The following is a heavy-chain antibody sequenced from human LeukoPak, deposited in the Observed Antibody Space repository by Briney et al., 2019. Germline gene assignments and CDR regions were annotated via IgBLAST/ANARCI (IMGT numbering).Heavy chain of an antibody. J-gene: IGHJ4*02. Sequence: ASVKVSCKASGYTFTGYYMHWVRQAPGQGLEWMGWFNPNSGGTNYAQKFQGWVTMTRDTSISTAYMELSRLRSDDTAVYYCARGDDILTGFDYWGQGTLVTVSS. CDR2: FNPNSGGT. V-gene: IGHV1-2*04. CDR1: GYTFTGYY. CDR3: ARGDDILTGFDY. D-gene: IGHD3-9*01.